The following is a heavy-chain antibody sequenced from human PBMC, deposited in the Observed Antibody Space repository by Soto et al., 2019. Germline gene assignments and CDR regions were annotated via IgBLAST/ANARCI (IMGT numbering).Heavy chain of an antibody. J-gene: IGHJ4*02. CDR3: AREGRYCISTSCSPPDY. CDR2: IYYSGST. CDR1: GGSISSYY. V-gene: IGHV4-59*01. D-gene: IGHD2-2*01. Sequence: SETLSLTCTVSGGSISSYYWSWIRQPPGKGLEWIGYIYYSGSTNYNPSLKSRVTISVDTSKNQFSLKLSSVTAADTAVYYCAREGRYCISTSCSPPDYWGQGTLVTVSS.